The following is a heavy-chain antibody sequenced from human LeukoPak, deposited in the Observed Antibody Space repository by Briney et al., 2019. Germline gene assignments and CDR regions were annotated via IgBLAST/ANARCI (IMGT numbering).Heavy chain of an antibody. CDR1: GGSISSYY. CDR3: ARGNSYGSYYFDY. D-gene: IGHD5-18*01. V-gene: IGHV4-59*01. Sequence: PSETLSLTCTVSGGSISSYYWSSIRQPPGKGLEWIGYIYYSGSTNYNPSLKSRVTISVDTSKNQFSLKLSSVTAADTAVYYCARGNSYGSYYFDYWGQGTLVTVSS. J-gene: IGHJ4*02. CDR2: IYYSGST.